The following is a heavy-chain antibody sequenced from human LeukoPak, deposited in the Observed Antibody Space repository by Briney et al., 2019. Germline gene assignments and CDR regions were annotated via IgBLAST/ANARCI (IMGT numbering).Heavy chain of an antibody. V-gene: IGHV3-7*01. CDR1: GFTFSSYS. D-gene: IGHD2-21*01. CDR2: IKQDGSEK. Sequence: GSLRLSCAASGFTFSSYSMNWVRQAPGKGLEWVANIKQDGSEKYYVDSVKGRFTISRDNAKNSLYLQMNSLRAEDTAVYYCARGVNWWYFDLWGRGTLVTVSS. J-gene: IGHJ2*01. CDR3: ARGVNWWYFDL.